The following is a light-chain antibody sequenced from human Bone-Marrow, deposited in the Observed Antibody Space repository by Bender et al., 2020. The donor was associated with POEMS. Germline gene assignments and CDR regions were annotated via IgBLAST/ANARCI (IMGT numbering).Light chain of an antibody. V-gene: IGLV2-14*03. CDR2: DVS. CDR1: SSDVGGYNY. J-gene: IGLJ3*02. Sequence: QSALTQPASVSGSPGQSITISCIGTSSDVGGYNYVSWYQQHPGKAPKLMICDVSNRPSGVSNRFSGSKSGTSASLAISGLRSEDDAHYYCATWDDSLSVLVFGGGTKLTVL. CDR3: ATWDDSLSVLV.